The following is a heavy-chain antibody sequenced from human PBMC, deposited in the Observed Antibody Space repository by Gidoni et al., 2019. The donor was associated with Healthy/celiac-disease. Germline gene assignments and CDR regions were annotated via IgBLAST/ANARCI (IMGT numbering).Heavy chain of an antibody. CDR1: GGSISSGRYY. Sequence: QVQLPESGPGLVKPPQPLYLPCTVSGGSISSGRYYWSWIRQPAGKGLEWIGRIYTSGSTNYHPSLKSRVTISVDTSKNQFSLKLSSVTAADTAVYYCAREDYWGQGTLVTVSS. CDR3: AREDY. J-gene: IGHJ4*02. CDR2: IYTSGST. V-gene: IGHV4-61*02.